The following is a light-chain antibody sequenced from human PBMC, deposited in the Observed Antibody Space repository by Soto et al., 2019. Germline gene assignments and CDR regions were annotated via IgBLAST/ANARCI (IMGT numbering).Light chain of an antibody. CDR3: QQYNNWPGT. Sequence: EIVMTQSPATLSVSPGERATLSCRASQSVSSNLAWYKQKPGQAPRLLIYGASTRAPGIPARFSGSGSGTEFTLTISSLQSEDFAVYYCQQYNNWPGTFGQGTKVEIK. CDR2: GAS. V-gene: IGKV3-15*01. J-gene: IGKJ1*01. CDR1: QSVSSN.